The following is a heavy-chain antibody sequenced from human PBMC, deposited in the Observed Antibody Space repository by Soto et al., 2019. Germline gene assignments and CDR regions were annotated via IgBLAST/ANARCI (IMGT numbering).Heavy chain of an antibody. Sequence: GGSLRLSCAASGFTFSSYDMHWVRQATGKGLEWVSAIGTVGDTYYPGSVKGRFTISRENAKNSLYLQMNSLRAEDTAVYYCARAARDGYNYYDYWGQGTLVTVSS. CDR1: GFTFSSYD. J-gene: IGHJ4*02. V-gene: IGHV3-13*01. CDR3: ARAARDGYNYYDY. D-gene: IGHD5-12*01. CDR2: IGTVGDT.